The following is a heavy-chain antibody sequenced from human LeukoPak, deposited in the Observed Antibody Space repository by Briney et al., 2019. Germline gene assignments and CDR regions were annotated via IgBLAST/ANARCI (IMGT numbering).Heavy chain of an antibody. D-gene: IGHD6-13*01. V-gene: IGHV1-69*01. CDR2: IIPIFGTA. CDR3: ARVTYSSSWSPDYYYYMDV. J-gene: IGHJ6*03. CDR1: GGTFSSYA. Sequence: SVKVSCKASGGTFSSYAISWVRQAPGQGLEWMGGIIPIFGTANYAQKFQGRVTITADESTSTAYMELSSLRSEDTAVYYCARVTYSSSWSPDYYYYMDVWGKGTTVSVSS.